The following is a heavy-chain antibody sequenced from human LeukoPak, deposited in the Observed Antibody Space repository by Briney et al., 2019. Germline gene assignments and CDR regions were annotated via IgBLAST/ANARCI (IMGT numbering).Heavy chain of an antibody. CDR2: FDPEDGET. CDR3: ATAPYGSGSYYYGMDV. D-gene: IGHD3-10*01. CDR1: GYTLTELS. J-gene: IGHJ6*02. V-gene: IGHV1-24*01. Sequence: ASVKVSCKVSGYTLTELSMHWVRQAPGKGLEWMGGFDPEDGETIYAQKFQSRVTMTEDTSTDTAYMELSSLRSEDTAVYYCATAPYGSGSYYYGMDVWGQGTTVTVSS.